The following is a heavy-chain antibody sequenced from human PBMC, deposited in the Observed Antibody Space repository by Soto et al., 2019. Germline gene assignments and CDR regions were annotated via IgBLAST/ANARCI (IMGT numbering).Heavy chain of an antibody. CDR3: ARDQGWDSNFDY. V-gene: IGHV1-46*01. J-gene: IGHJ4*02. CDR2: INPSSGST. CDR1: EYTFTSYQ. Sequence: QVQLVQSGAEVKKPGASVKVSCEASEYTFTSYQMHWVRQAPGQGLEWMGIINPSSGSTNYAQKCQCTVTMTRDPSTSTGDMELSSLRSEDTSIYYGARDQGWDSNFDYWGQGALVTFAS. D-gene: IGHD6-19*01.